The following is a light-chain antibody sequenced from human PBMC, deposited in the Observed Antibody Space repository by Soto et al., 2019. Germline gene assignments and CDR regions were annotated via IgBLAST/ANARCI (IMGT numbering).Light chain of an antibody. CDR1: QSVSSSY. Sequence: EIVLTQSPGTLSLSPGERATLSCRASQSVSSSYLAWYQQKPGQAPRLLIYGASSRATGIPDRFSGSGSVTDFTFTISRLEPEDFAVYYCQQYGSSPFTFGPRTKVDIK. CDR2: GAS. CDR3: QQYGSSPFT. J-gene: IGKJ3*01. V-gene: IGKV3-20*01.